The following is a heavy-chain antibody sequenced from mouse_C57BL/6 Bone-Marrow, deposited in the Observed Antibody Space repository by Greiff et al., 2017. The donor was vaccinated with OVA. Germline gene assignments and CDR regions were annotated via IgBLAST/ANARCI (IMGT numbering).Heavy chain of an antibody. CDR3: ARGGYFDY. CDR1: GYTFTSYW. Sequence: QVQLKESGAELVKPGASVKLSCKASGYTFTSYWMQWVKQRPGQGLEWIGEIDPSDSYTNYNQKFKGKATLTVDTSSSTAYMQLSSLTSEAAAVYYCARGGYFDYWGQGTTLTVSS. J-gene: IGHJ2*01. CDR2: IDPSDSYT. V-gene: IGHV1-50*01.